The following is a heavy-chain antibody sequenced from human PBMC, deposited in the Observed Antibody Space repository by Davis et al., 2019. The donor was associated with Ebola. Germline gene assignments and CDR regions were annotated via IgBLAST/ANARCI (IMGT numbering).Heavy chain of an antibody. V-gene: IGHV3-7*03. CDR2: IKQDGSEK. CDR1: GFSFSTYW. J-gene: IGHJ4*02. CDR3: ATIDSNGDY. D-gene: IGHD1-1*01. Sequence: GGSLRLSCAASGFSFSTYWMSWVRQAPGKGLEWVANIKQDGSEKYYVDSVKGRFTISRDNAKNSLYLQMNSLRTEDTAFYYCATIDSNGDYWGQGTLVTVSS.